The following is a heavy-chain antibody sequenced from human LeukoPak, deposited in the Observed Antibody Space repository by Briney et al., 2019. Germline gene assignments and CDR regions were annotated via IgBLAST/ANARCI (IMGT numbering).Heavy chain of an antibody. CDR2: IYTSGST. D-gene: IGHD2-2*01. J-gene: IGHJ3*02. V-gene: IGHV4-61*02. CDR1: GGSISSGSYY. Sequence: SQTLSLTCTVSGGSISSGSYYWSWIRQPAGKGLEWIGRIYTSGSTNYNPSLKSRVTISVDTSKNQFSLKLSSVTAADTAVYYCARGSGLYCSSTSCYAVSFDIWGQGTIVTVSS. CDR3: ARGSGLYCSSTSCYAVSFDI.